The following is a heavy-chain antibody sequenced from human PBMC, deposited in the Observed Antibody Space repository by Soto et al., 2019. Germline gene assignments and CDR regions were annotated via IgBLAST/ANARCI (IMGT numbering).Heavy chain of an antibody. Sequence: QGRLVQSGAEVRKPGSSVKVSCKVTGGTSTRYAINWVRQAPGQGREWMGGIVPMFGTSKYAQKFQGRVTITADTSTNIAYMELRSLRSEDTAVYYCNRGSEYDFWSGYLWGQGTLVSVSS. V-gene: IGHV1-69*06. CDR3: NRGSEYDFWSGYL. CDR2: IVPMFGTS. CDR1: GGTSTRYA. J-gene: IGHJ4*02. D-gene: IGHD3-3*01.